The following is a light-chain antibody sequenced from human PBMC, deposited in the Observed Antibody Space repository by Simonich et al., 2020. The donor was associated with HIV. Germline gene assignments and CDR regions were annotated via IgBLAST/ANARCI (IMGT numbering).Light chain of an antibody. CDR2: DAS. Sequence: DIQMTQSPSSLSASVGDRVTITCQASQAIRNYLNWYQQKPGKAPKLMSYDASNLETGVPSRVSGSGSGTDFTFTISSLQPEDIATYYCQQYDNLPLTFGGGTKVEIK. CDR1: QAIRNY. CDR3: QQYDNLPLT. J-gene: IGKJ4*01. V-gene: IGKV1-33*01.